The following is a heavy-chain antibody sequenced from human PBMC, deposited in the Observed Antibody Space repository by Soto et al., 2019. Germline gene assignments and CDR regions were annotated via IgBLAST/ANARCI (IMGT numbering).Heavy chain of an antibody. J-gene: IGHJ6*02. CDR1: GGSVSSGSYY. V-gene: IGHV4-61*01. CDR2: IYYSGST. CDR3: ARDLVFWSGYLYYYYGMDV. D-gene: IGHD3-3*01. Sequence: PSETLSLTCTVSGGSVSSGSYYWSWIRQPPGKGLEWIGYIYYSGSTNYNPSLKSRVTISVDTSKNQFSLKLSSVTAADTAVYYCARDLVFWSGYLYYYYGMDVRGQGTTVTVSS.